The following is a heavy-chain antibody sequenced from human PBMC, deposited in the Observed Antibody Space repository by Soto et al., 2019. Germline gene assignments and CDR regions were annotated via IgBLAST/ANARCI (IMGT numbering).Heavy chain of an antibody. J-gene: IGHJ3*02. CDR3: ARDKEGSGWYPVAFDI. D-gene: IGHD6-19*01. V-gene: IGHV4-61*01. CDR2: IYYSGST. CDR1: GGSVSSGRYY. Sequence: PSETLAVTCTVSGGSVSSGRYYWSWIRQPPGKGLEWIGYIYYSGSTNYNPSLKSRVTISVDTSKNQFSLKLSSVTAADTAVYYCARDKEGSGWYPVAFDIWGQGTMFTVSS.